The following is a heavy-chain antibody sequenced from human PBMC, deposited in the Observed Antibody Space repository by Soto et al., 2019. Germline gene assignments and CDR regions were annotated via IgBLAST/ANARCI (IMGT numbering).Heavy chain of an antibody. V-gene: IGHV3-23*01. D-gene: IGHD3-16*02. J-gene: IGHJ4*02. CDR2: ISGSDGGT. Sequence: GGSLRLSCAASGFTFGTYAMSWVRQAPGKGLEWVSTISGSDGGTYYADSVKGRFTISRDNSKNTLYLQMNSLRAADAAVYYCAKTRYGGAIYYFHYWGQGTMVTVYS. CDR1: GFTFGTYA. CDR3: AKTRYGGAIYYFHY.